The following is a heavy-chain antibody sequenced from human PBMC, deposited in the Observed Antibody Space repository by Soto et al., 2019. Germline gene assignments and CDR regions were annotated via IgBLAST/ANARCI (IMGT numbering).Heavy chain of an antibody. D-gene: IGHD2-2*01. J-gene: IGHJ5*02. V-gene: IGHV1-8*01. CDR3: ARRPLSPNESLVVPAVNYFEP. Sequence: ASVKVCCKASGYTFTSYDINWVRQPTGQGREWMGWMNPNSGNTGYAQKFQGRVTMTRNTSISTAYMELSSLRSEDTAVYYCARRPLSPNESLVVPAVNYFEPWGQGNLVNVST. CDR2: MNPNSGNT. CDR1: GYTFTSYD.